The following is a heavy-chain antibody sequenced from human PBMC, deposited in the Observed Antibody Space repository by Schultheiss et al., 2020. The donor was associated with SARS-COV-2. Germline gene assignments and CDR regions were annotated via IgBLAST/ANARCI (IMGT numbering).Heavy chain of an antibody. V-gene: IGHV4-31*03. CDR1: GGSISSGGYY. J-gene: IGHJ2*01. CDR3: ARESITIFGVVTPWVYFDL. CDR2: INHSGST. D-gene: IGHD3-3*01. Sequence: SETLSLTCTVSGGSISSGGYYWSWIRQPPGKGLEWIGEINHSGSTNYNPSLKSRVTISVDTSKNQFSLKLTSVTAADTAVYYCARESITIFGVVTPWVYFDLWGRGTLVTVSS.